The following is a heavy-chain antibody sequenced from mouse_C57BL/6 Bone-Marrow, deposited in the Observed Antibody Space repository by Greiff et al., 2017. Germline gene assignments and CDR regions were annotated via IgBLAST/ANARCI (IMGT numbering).Heavy chain of an antibody. D-gene: IGHD2-5*01. CDR3: AESNYIYWYFAD. V-gene: IGHV1-72*01. CDR2: IVPNSGGT. Sequence: QVQLQQPGAELVKPGASVKLSCKASGYTFTSYWMHWVKQRPGRGLEWIGRIVPNSGGTKYNEKFKSKATLTVDKPSSTAYMQLSSLTSEDSAVFYCAESNYIYWYFADWGKGTTVTVSS. CDR1: GYTFTSYW. J-gene: IGHJ1*03.